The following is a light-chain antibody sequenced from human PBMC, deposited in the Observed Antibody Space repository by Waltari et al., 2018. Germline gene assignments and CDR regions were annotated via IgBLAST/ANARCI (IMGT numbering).Light chain of an antibody. CDR1: RSVLSQPNNKNY. CDR2: WAS. CDR3: HQYYSTPRT. Sequence: DIVMTQSPDSLAVSLGERATINCNSSRSVLSQPNNKNYLAWYQQKPGQPPKLLIYWASIRESGVPERFSGSGSGTDFTLTISSLQAEDVAVYYCHQYYSTPRTFGQGTKVEVQ. J-gene: IGKJ1*01. V-gene: IGKV4-1*01.